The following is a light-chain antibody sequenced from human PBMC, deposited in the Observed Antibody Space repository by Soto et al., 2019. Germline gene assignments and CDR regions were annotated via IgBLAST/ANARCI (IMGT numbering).Light chain of an antibody. CDR2: GNS. V-gene: IGLV1-40*01. J-gene: IGLJ1*01. CDR3: QSYDSSLSVNYV. CDR1: SSNIGAGYD. Sequence: SVLTQPPSVSRAPGERVTITSTRSSSNIGAGYDVHWYQQLPGTAPKLLIYGNSNRPSGVPDRFSGSKSGTSASLAITGLQAEDEADYYCQSYDSSLSVNYVFGTGTKVTVL.